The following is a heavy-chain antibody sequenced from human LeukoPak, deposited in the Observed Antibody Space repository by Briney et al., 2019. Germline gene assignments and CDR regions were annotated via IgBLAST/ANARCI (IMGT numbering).Heavy chain of an antibody. D-gene: IGHD6-6*01. Sequence: PGGSLRLSCAASGFTFSSYAMSWVRQAPGKGLEWVSAISGSGGSTYYADSVKGRFTISRDNSKNTLYLQMNSLRAEDTAVYYCAKDQSIAARNRGTDGFDYWGQGTLVTVSS. V-gene: IGHV3-23*01. CDR3: AKDQSIAARNRGTDGFDY. CDR2: ISGSGGST. J-gene: IGHJ4*02. CDR1: GFTFSSYA.